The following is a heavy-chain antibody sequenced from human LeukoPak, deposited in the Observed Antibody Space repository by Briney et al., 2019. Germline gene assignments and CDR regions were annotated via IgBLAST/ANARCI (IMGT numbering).Heavy chain of an antibody. V-gene: IGHV1-2*02. CDR1: GYTFTGYY. J-gene: IGHJ6*03. CDR2: INPNSGGT. CDR3: ARDGSGITMVRGVPVYYYYMDV. Sequence: ASVKVSCKASGYTFTGYYMHWVRQAPGQGLEWMGWINPNSGGTNYAQKFQGRVTMTRDTSISTAYMELSRLRSDDTAVYYCARDGSGITMVRGVPVYYYYMDVWGKGTTVTVSS. D-gene: IGHD3-10*01.